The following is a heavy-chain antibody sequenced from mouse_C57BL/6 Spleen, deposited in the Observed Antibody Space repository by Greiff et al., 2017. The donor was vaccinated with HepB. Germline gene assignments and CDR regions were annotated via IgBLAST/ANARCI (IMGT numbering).Heavy chain of an antibody. CDR1: GYTFTSYG. CDR3: ARREYDYDEGAWFAY. CDR2: IYPGSGST. V-gene: IGHV1-55*01. D-gene: IGHD2-4*01. J-gene: IGHJ3*01. Sequence: VQLVESGAELARPGASVKLSCKASGYTFTSYGISWVKQRPGQGLEWIGDIYPGSGSTNYNEKFKSKATLTVDTSSSTAYMQLSSLTSEDSAVYYCARREYDYDEGAWFAYWGQGTLVTVSA.